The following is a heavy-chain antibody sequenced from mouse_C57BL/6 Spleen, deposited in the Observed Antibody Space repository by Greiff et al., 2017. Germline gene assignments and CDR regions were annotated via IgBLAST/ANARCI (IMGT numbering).Heavy chain of an antibody. V-gene: IGHV1-42*01. CDR3: ASRIYYDDDPAWFAY. D-gene: IGHD2-4*01. J-gene: IGHJ3*01. CDR2: INPSTGGT. CDR1: GYSFTGYY. Sequence: EVKLQESGPELVKPGASVKISCKASGYSFTGYYMNWVKQSPEKSLEWIGEINPSTGGTTYNQKFKAKATLTVDKSSSTAYMQLKSLTSEDSAVYYCASRIYYDDDPAWFAYWGQGTLVTVSA.